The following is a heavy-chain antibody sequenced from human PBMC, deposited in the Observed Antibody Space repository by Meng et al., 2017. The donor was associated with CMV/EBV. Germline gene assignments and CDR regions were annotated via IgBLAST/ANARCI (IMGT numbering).Heavy chain of an antibody. Sequence: GSLRLSCTVSGYSISSGYYWGWIRQPPGKGLEWIGSIYHSGSTYYNPSLKSRVTISVDTSKNQFSLKLSSVTAADTAVYYCASARAARYRYYYYYGMDVWGQGTTVTISS. CDR1: GYSISSGYY. D-gene: IGHD6-6*01. CDR3: ASARAARYRYYYYYGMDV. J-gene: IGHJ6*02. V-gene: IGHV4-38-2*02. CDR2: IYHSGST.